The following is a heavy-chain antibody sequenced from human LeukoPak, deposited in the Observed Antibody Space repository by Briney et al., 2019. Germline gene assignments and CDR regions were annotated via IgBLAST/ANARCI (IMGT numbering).Heavy chain of an antibody. J-gene: IGHJ3*02. CDR1: GYIFRDYY. V-gene: IGHV1-2*02. CDR3: ATHYGDYPSAFDI. CDR2: INPQSGGT. D-gene: IGHD4-17*01. Sequence: ASVRVSCKASGYIFRDYYIHWVRHAPGQGLEWMGWINPQSGGTRYAQKFQGRVTMTRDTSISTAYMELSRLRSDDTAVYYCATHYGDYPSAFDIWGQGTMVTVSS.